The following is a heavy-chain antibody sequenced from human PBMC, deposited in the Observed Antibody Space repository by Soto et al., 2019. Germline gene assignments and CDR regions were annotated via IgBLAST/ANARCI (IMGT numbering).Heavy chain of an antibody. J-gene: IGHJ4*02. Sequence: SVKVSCKASGGTFSSYAISWVRQAPGQGLEWMGGIIPIFGTANYAQKFQGRVTITADESTSTAYMELSSLRSEDTAVYYCARRTADYYDSRGYFDYWGQGTLVTVSS. CDR2: IIPIFGTA. D-gene: IGHD3-22*01. V-gene: IGHV1-69*13. CDR1: GGTFSSYA. CDR3: ARRTADYYDSRGYFDY.